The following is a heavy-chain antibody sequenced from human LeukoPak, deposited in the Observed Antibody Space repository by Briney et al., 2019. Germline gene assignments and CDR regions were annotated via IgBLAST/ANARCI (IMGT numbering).Heavy chain of an antibody. CDR2: ISYDGSNK. CDR3: AREGGTYGMDV. Sequence: GGSLRLSCAASGFTFSSYAMHWVRQAPGKGLEWVAVISYDGSNKYYADSVKGRFTTSRDNSKNTLYLQMNSLRAEDTAVYYCAREGGTYGMDVWGQGTTVTVSS. J-gene: IGHJ6*02. V-gene: IGHV3-30*04. D-gene: IGHD3-16*01. CDR1: GFTFSSYA.